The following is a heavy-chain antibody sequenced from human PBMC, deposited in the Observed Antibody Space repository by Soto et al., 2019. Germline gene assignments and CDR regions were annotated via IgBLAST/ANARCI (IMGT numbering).Heavy chain of an antibody. CDR3: ARNLFDSRGYPPEV. CDR1: GVSISSGKW. J-gene: IGHJ4*02. Sequence: SETLSLTCTISGVSISSGKWWSWVRQPPGEGLEWIGEIFHTGNTDYKPSLKSRVSILVDKSKNQFSLNLDSVSAADTAVYYCARNLFDSRGYPPEVWGQGILVTVSS. CDR2: IFHTGNT. V-gene: IGHV4-4*02. D-gene: IGHD3-22*01.